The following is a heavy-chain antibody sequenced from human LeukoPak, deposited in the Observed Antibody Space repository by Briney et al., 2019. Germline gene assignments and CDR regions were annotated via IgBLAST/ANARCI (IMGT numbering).Heavy chain of an antibody. CDR3: AVLVGATVNFDY. Sequence: SETLSLTCAVSGGSISSSNWWSWVRQPPGKGLEWTGEIYHSGSTNYNPSLKSRVTISVDKSKNQFSLKLSSVTAADTAVYYCAVLVGATVNFDYWGQGTLVTVSS. J-gene: IGHJ4*02. D-gene: IGHD1-26*01. CDR1: GGSISSSNW. V-gene: IGHV4-4*02. CDR2: IYHSGST.